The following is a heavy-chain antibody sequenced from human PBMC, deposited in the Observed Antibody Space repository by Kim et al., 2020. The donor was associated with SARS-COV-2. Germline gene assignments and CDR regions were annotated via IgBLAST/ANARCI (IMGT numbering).Heavy chain of an antibody. V-gene: IGHV1-69*04. CDR2: IIPIRCIA. CDR3: ARDREAHSRQDVFAI. CDR1: GGTFTSYA. J-gene: IGHJ3*02. Sequence: SVHVSCKASGGTFTSYAINWVRQAPGQGLEWMGRIIPIRCIANYAQKFQGRVTITADKSTSTAYMELSSLRSEDTAVYYCARDREAHSRQDVFAIWG. D-gene: IGHD3-22*01.